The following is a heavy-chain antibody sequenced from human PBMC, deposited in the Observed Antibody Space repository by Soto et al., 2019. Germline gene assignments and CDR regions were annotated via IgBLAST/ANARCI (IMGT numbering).Heavy chain of an antibody. CDR2: ITATSSFI. D-gene: IGHD6-19*01. CDR3: ARGAVVGIGYFDL. V-gene: IGHV3-21*01. Sequence: EVQLVESGGGLVKPGGSLRLSCAASGFTFSSHSVNWVRQAPGKGLEWVSCITATSSFIYYADSVKGRFTISRDNAKHSLYLQMDSLRVEDTAVYYCARGAVVGIGYFDLWGRGTPVTVSS. CDR1: GFTFSSHS. J-gene: IGHJ2*01.